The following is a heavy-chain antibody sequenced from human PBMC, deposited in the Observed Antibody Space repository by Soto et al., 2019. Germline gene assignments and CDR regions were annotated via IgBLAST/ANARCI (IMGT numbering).Heavy chain of an antibody. D-gene: IGHD3-10*01. V-gene: IGHV4-59*01. CDR2: IYYSGST. J-gene: IGHJ6*02. Sequence: PSETLSLTCTVSGGSISSYYWSWIRQPPGKGLEWIGYIYYSGSTNYNPSLKSRVTISVDTSKNQFSLKLSSVTAADTAVYYCARGITMVRGVMPYYYGMDVWGQGTTVTVSS. CDR1: GGSISSYY. CDR3: ARGITMVRGVMPYYYGMDV.